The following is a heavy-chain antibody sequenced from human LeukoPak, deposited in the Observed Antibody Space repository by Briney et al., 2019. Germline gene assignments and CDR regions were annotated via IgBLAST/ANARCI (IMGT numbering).Heavy chain of an antibody. CDR3: ARDKLGSPLDY. CDR2: INHSGFT. Sequence: PSETLSLTCAVYGGSFSNYYWSWIRQPPGKGLEWIGEINHSGFTNYNPSLKSRVTISVDTSKNQFSLKLSSVTAADTAVYYCARDKLGSPLDYWGQGTLVTVSS. CDR1: GGSFSNYY. V-gene: IGHV4-34*01. D-gene: IGHD7-27*01. J-gene: IGHJ4*02.